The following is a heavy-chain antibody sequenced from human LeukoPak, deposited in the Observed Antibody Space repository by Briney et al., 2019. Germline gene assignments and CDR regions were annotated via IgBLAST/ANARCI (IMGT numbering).Heavy chain of an antibody. CDR1: GFTFSSYA. Sequence: PGGSLRLSCAASGFTFSSYAMHWVRQAPGKGLEWVAVISYDGSNKYYADSVKGRFTISRDNSKNTLYLQMNSLRAEDTAVDYCARASPLSLVADIWGQGTMVTVSS. V-gene: IGHV3-30-3*01. CDR3: ARASPLSLVADI. CDR2: ISYDGSNK. D-gene: IGHD6-6*01. J-gene: IGHJ3*02.